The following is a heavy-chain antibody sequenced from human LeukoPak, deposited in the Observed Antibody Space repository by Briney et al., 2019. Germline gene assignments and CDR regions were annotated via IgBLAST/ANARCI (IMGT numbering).Heavy chain of an antibody. D-gene: IGHD6-19*01. CDR2: INHSGST. CDR3: ARAKSSSGWYQYYYYYMDV. Sequence: PSETLSLTCAVYGGSFSGYYWSWIRQPPGKGLEWIGEINHSGSTNYNPSLKSRVTISVDTSKNQFSLKLSSVTAADTAVYYCARAKSSSGWYQYYYYYMDVWGKGTTVTVS. CDR1: GGSFSGYY. J-gene: IGHJ6*03. V-gene: IGHV4-34*01.